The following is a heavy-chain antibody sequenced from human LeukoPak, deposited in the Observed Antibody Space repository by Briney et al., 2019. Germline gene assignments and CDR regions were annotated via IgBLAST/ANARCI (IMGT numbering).Heavy chain of an antibody. CDR2: VSFDGSNE. D-gene: IGHD3-3*01. CDR3: AKGGDFLTCAT. V-gene: IGHV3-30*18. J-gene: IGHJ5*02. Sequence: GKSLRLSCAASGFTFSSYGMHWVRQAPGKGLEWVAVVSFDGSNEYYADSVKGRFTISRDNSNNTLYLQMSSLRAEDTAVYYCAKGGDFLTCATWGQGTLVTVSS. CDR1: GFTFSSYG.